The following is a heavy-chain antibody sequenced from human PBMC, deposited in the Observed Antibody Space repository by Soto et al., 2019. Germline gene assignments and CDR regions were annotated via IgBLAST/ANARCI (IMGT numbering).Heavy chain of an antibody. CDR3: ARGTRALITSFFAY. V-gene: IGHV4-59*01. CDR1: GDAISNYY. Sequence: PSETLSLTCSVSGDAISNYYWSWIRQTPGKGLEWIGCVHDSGSTDYNPSLKGRVTMSLHTSKSQFSLNLSSVTAADSATYYCARGTRALITSFFAYWGQGIPVTVS. D-gene: IGHD1-20*01. CDR2: VHDSGST. J-gene: IGHJ4*02.